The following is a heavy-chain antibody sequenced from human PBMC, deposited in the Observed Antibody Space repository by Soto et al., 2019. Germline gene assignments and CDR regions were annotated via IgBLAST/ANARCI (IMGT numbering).Heavy chain of an antibody. J-gene: IGHJ4*02. CDR3: ARGVLY. D-gene: IGHD1-1*01. Sequence: PSETLSLTCAVSGYSISSGGYFWSWIRQPPGKGLEWIGNIFYSGTTYYNPSLKSRVTISVDTSKNQFSLKLSSVTAADTAVYFCARGVLYWGQGTLVTVSS. CDR1: GYSISSGGYF. CDR2: IFYSGTT. V-gene: IGHV4-31*11.